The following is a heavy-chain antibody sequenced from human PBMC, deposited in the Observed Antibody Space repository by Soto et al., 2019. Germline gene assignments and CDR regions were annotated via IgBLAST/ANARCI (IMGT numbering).Heavy chain of an antibody. J-gene: IGHJ4*02. CDR2: IYYSGST. CDR3: ARGHDPIVNYYFDY. CDR1: GGSISSGGYY. Sequence: QVQLQESGPGLVKPSQTLSLTCTVSGGSISSGGYYWSWIRQHPGKGLEWIGYIYYSGSTYYNPYLQSRVTISVDTSKNPFSLKLSSVTAADTAVYYCARGHDPIVNYYFDYWGQGTLVTVSS. D-gene: IGHD1-20*01. V-gene: IGHV4-31*03.